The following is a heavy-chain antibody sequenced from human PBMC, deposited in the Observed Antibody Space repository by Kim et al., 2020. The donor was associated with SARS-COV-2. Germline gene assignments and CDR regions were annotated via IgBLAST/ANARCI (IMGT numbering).Heavy chain of an antibody. Sequence: GGSLRLSCAASGFTFSSYGMHWVRQAPGKGLEWVAVISYDGSNKYYADSVKGRFTISRDNSKNTLYLQMNSLRAEDTAVYYCAKDYDFWSGYYPTLGYF. D-gene: IGHD3-3*01. CDR2: ISYDGSNK. V-gene: IGHV3-30*18. CDR3: AKDYDFWSGYYPTLGYF. J-gene: IGHJ4*01. CDR1: GFTFSSYG.